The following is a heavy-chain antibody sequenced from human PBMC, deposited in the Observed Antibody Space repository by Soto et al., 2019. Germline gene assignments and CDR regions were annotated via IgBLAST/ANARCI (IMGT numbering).Heavy chain of an antibody. CDR3: SKEGHRVLVSSPDHFDY. V-gene: IGHV3-30*18. J-gene: IGHJ4*02. CDR2: ISYDGSNK. D-gene: IGHD1-26*01. CDR1: GFTFSSYG. Sequence: QVQLVESGGGVVQPGRSLRLSCAASGFTFSSYGMHWVRQAPAKGLEWVAVISYDGSNKYYADSVKGRFTISRDNSXNXXYLQMNGLRAGDTAVYYCSKEGHRVLVSSPDHFDYWGQGCLVTVSS.